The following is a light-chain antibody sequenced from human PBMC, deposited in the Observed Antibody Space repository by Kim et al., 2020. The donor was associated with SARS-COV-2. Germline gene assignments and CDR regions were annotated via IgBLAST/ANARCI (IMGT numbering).Light chain of an antibody. J-gene: IGLJ3*02. CDR2: DVS. Sequence: GQSLTISRTGTSSDVDGYNYVSWYQQHPGKAPNLMIYDVSNRPSGVSNRFSGSKSGNTASLTISGLQAEDEADYYCSSYTSSSTRVFGGGTKLTVL. CDR1: SSDVDGYNY. CDR3: SSYTSSSTRV. V-gene: IGLV2-14*03.